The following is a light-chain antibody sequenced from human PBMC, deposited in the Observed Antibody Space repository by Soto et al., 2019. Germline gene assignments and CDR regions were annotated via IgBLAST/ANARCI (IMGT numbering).Light chain of an antibody. CDR3: QQYGSSPFT. CDR2: SAS. J-gene: IGKJ3*01. Sequence: EIALTQSPGTLSLSPGERATLSCRASQSVRNSYFAWYQQKPGQTPRLLIYSASSRATGIPDRFSGSRSGTDFTLSISRLEPEDFAVYFCQQYGSSPFTFGPGTKVDI. CDR1: QSVRNSY. V-gene: IGKV3-20*01.